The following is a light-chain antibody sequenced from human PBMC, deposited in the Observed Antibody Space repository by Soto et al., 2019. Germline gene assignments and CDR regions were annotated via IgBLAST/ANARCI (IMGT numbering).Light chain of an antibody. V-gene: IGKV3-11*01. J-gene: IGKJ4*01. CDR2: DAS. Sequence: EIVLTQSPATLSLSPGERATLSCRASQSVSTYFAWYQQKAGQAPRLLSYDASNMATGVPARFSGSGSGTDFTLTISSLEPEDFAVYYCRQRSNWLTFGGGTKVEIK. CDR1: QSVSTY. CDR3: RQRSNWLT.